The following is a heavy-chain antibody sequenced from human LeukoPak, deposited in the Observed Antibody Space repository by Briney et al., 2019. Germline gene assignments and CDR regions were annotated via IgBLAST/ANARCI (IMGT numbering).Heavy chain of an antibody. CDR3: ARDRRGGHNDF. Sequence: PGGSLRLSCVTSGFTFTNHWMSWVRQAPGKGLEWVANIREDGGHKNYVDSVKGRFSISRDNAKNSLFLQMDSLGVDDTAIYYCARDRRGGHNDFWVQGTLITVSS. J-gene: IGHJ4*02. D-gene: IGHD4-23*01. V-gene: IGHV3-7*01. CDR1: GFTFTNHW. CDR2: IREDGGHK.